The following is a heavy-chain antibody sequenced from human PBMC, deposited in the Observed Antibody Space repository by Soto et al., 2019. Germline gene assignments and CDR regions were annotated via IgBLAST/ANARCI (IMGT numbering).Heavy chain of an antibody. D-gene: IGHD3-22*01. CDR3: ARDRSKYYYDSSGYYPVGAFDI. V-gene: IGHV4-31*03. Sequence: QVQLQESGPGLVKPSQTLSLTCTVSGGSISSGGYYWSWIRQHPGKGLEWIGYIYYSGSTYYNPSLKSRVTISVDTSKNQFSLKLSSVTAADTAVYYCARDRSKYYYDSSGYYPVGAFDIWGQGTMVTVSS. CDR2: IYYSGST. CDR1: GGSISSGGYY. J-gene: IGHJ3*02.